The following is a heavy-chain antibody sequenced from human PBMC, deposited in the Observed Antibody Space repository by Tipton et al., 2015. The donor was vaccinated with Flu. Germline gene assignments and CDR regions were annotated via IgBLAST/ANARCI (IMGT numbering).Heavy chain of an antibody. CDR1: GFTVSSNY. CDR2: IYIGGSI. D-gene: IGHD3-10*01. J-gene: IGHJ6*02. V-gene: IGHV3-53*01. Sequence: SLRLSCAASGFTVSSNYMTWVRQAPGKGLEWVSVIYIGGSIYYADSVKGRFTISRDNSKNTVYLQMNSLRVEDTAVYYCARGREARGGHYGMDVWGQGTTVTVSS. CDR3: ARGREARGGHYGMDV.